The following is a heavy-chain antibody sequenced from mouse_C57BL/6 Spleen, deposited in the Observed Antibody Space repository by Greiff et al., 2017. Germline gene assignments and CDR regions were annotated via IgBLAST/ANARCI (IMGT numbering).Heavy chain of an antibody. CDR2: IDPSDSYT. Sequence: QVQLQQPGAELVMPGASVKLSCKASGYTFTSYWMHWVKQRPGQGLEWIGEIDPSDSYTNYNQKFKGKSTLTVDKSSSTAYMQLSSLTSEDSAVYYCARSLYDYDAYWGQGTTLTVSS. J-gene: IGHJ2*01. V-gene: IGHV1-69*01. CDR3: ARSLYDYDAY. D-gene: IGHD2-4*01. CDR1: GYTFTSYW.